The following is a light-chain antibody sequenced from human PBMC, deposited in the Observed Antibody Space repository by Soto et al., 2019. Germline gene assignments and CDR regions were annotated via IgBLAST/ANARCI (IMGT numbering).Light chain of an antibody. CDR1: QSVSSY. CDR3: QQYVTSSPRT. V-gene: IGKV3-20*01. CDR2: GIS. Sequence: EIVLTQSPATLSLSPGERATLSCRASQSVSSYLVWYQKRPGQAPRLLMYGISRRATGIPDRFSGSGSGTDFTLTITRLEPEDFAVYYCQQYVTSSPRTFGQGTKVDIK. J-gene: IGKJ1*01.